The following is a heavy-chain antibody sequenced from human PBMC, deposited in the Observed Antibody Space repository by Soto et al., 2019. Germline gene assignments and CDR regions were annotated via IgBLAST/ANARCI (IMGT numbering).Heavy chain of an antibody. CDR2: ISYDGSNK. CDR3: AKDHNCGGDCYSHTPDY. CDR1: GFTFSSYG. Sequence: GGSPRLSCAASGFTFSSYGMHWVRQAPGKGLEWVAVISYDGSNKYYADSVKGRFTISRDNSKNTLYLQMNSLRAEDTAVYYCAKDHNCGGDCYSHTPDYWGQGTLVTVSS. J-gene: IGHJ4*02. V-gene: IGHV3-30*18. D-gene: IGHD2-21*02.